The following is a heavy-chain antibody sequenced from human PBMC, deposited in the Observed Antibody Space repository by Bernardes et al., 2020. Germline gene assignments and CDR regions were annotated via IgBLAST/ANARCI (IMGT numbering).Heavy chain of an antibody. Sequence: SVKVSCKASGYTFTGYYMHWVRQAPGQGLEWMGWINPNSGGTNYAQKFQGWVTMTRDTSISTAYMELSRLRSDDTAVYYCAREGSSSRGYYYYGMDVWGQGTTVTVSS. CDR2: INPNSGGT. V-gene: IGHV1-2*04. J-gene: IGHJ6*02. D-gene: IGHD6-13*01. CDR1: GYTFTGYY. CDR3: AREGSSSRGYYYYGMDV.